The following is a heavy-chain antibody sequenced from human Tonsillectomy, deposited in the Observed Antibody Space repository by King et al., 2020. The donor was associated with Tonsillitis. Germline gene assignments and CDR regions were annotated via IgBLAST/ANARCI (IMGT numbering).Heavy chain of an antibody. CDR3: ARSRPRITGTIFDY. CDR2: IYYSGST. Sequence: QLQESGPGLVKPLETLSLTCTVSGGSISSSSYYWGWIRQPPGKGLEWIGRIYYSGSTYYNPSLKSRVTISVDTSKNQFSLKLSSVTAADTAVYYCARSRPRITGTIFDYWGQGTLVTVSS. CDR1: GGSISSSSYY. V-gene: IGHV4-39*01. D-gene: IGHD1-20*01. J-gene: IGHJ4*02.